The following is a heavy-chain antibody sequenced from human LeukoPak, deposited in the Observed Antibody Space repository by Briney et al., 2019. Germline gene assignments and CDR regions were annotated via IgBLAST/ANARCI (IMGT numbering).Heavy chain of an antibody. V-gene: IGHV3-30*03. CDR1: GFTFSSYG. D-gene: IGHD3-9*01. CDR3: ARDFSYYDILTGYSGGYYYGMDV. J-gene: IGHJ6*02. CDR2: ISYDGSNK. Sequence: GGSLRLSCAASGFTFSSYGMHWVRQAPGKGLEWVAVISYDGSNKYYADSVKGRFTISRDNSKNTLYLQMNSLRAEDTAVYYCARDFSYYDILTGYSGGYYYGMDVWGQGTTVTVSS.